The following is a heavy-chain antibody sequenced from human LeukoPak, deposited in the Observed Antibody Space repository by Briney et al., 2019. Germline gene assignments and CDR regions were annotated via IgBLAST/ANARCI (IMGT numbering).Heavy chain of an antibody. Sequence: SETLSLTCAVYGGSFSGYYWSWIRQPPGKGLEWIGEINHSGSSNYNPSLKSRVTISVDTSKNQFSLKLSSVTAADTAVYYCARALDYWGQGTLVTVSS. CDR2: INHSGSS. V-gene: IGHV4-34*01. CDR3: ARALDY. CDR1: GGSFSGYY. J-gene: IGHJ4*02.